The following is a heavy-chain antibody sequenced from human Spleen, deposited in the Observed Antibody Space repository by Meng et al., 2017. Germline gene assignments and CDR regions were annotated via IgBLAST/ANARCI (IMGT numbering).Heavy chain of an antibody. Sequence: QVQLKQWGAGLLKPPETLSLPWVVSGGSFSDYYWSWIRQPPGKGLEWIGEINHSGSTNYNPSLESRATISVDTSQNNLSLKLSSVTAADSAVYYCARGPTTMAHDFDYWGQGTLVTVSS. CDR3: ARGPTTMAHDFDY. CDR2: INHSGST. CDR1: GGSFSDYY. D-gene: IGHD4-11*01. V-gene: IGHV4-34*01. J-gene: IGHJ4*02.